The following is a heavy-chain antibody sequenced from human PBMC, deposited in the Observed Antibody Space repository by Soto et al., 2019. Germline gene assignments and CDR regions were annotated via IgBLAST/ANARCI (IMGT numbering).Heavy chain of an antibody. CDR2: IYYSGST. V-gene: IGHV4-59*01. D-gene: IGHD3-22*01. CDR3: ARGWLNYYDSSGYCAY. CDR1: GVSISSYY. Sequence: SETLSLTCTVSGVSISSYYWSWIRQPPEKGLEWIGYIYYSGSTNYNPSLKSRVTISVDTSKNQFSLKLSSVTAADTAVYYCARGWLNYYDSSGYCAYWGQGTLVTVSS. J-gene: IGHJ4*02.